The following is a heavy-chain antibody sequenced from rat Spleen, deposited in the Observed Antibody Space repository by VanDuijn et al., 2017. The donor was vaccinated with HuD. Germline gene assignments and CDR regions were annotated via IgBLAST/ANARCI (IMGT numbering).Heavy chain of an antibody. J-gene: IGHJ3*01. Sequence: QVQLKESGPGLVQPSQTLSLTCTVSGFSLSSYGVIWVRQPPGKGLEWITAISSDGSTNYNSALKSRLIISRDTSKSQVFLKMNSPQTDDTAIYFCTRSYGGYTQHWFAYWGQGTLVTVSS. CDR3: TRSYGGYTQHWFAY. D-gene: IGHD1-11*01. CDR2: ISSDGST. V-gene: IGHV2S8*01. CDR1: GFSLSSYG.